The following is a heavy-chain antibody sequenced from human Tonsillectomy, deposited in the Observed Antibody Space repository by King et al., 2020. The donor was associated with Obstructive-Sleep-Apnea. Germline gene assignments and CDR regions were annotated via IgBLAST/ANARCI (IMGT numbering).Heavy chain of an antibody. CDR2: ISGSDGGT. D-gene: IGHD3-16*01. V-gene: IGHV3-23*04. Sequence: VQLVESGGGLVQPGGSLRLSCVGSGFTFSSYAMTWVRQAPGKGLEWVSTISGSDGGTHYADSVKGRFTISRDNSKNTVYLQMNSLRDEDTALYYCAKSLGGGANSANYWGRGTLVTVSS. CDR1: GFTFSSYA. J-gene: IGHJ4*02. CDR3: AKSLGGGANSANY.